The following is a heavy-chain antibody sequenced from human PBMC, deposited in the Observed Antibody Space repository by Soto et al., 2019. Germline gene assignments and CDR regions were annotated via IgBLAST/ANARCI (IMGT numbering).Heavy chain of an antibody. D-gene: IGHD6-19*01. CDR3: ARDFIAVAGPYDAFDI. CDR1: GYTFTIYA. J-gene: IGHJ3*02. CDR2: INAGNGNT. V-gene: IGHV1-3*01. Sequence: GASVKVSCKASGYTFTIYAMHWVRQAPGQGLEWMGWINAGNGNTNYSQKLQGRVTMTRDTSTSTAYMELRSLRSDDTAVYYCARDFIAVAGPYDAFDIWGQGTMVTVSS.